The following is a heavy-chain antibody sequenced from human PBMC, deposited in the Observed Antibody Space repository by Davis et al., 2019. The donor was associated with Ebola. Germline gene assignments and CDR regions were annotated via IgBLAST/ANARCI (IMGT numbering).Heavy chain of an antibody. CDR1: GWSFSGYY. CDR2: INHSGST. CDR3: ARGEPARGWIDP. Sequence: PSETLSLTCAVYGWSFSGYYWNWIRQSPGKGLEWIGEINHSGSTNYNPSLKSRITISVDTPKNQFSLKLSSVTAADTAIYYRARGEPARGWIDPWGQGTLVTVSS. J-gene: IGHJ5*02. V-gene: IGHV4-34*01. D-gene: IGHD1-14*01.